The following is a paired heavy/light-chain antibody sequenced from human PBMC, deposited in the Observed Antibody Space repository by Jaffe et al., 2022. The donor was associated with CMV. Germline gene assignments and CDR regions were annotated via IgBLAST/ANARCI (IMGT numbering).Light chain of an antibody. CDR1: QSLLHSNGYNY. V-gene: IGKV2-28*01. Sequence: DIVMTQSPLSLPVTPGEPASISCRSSQSLLHSNGYNYLDWYLQKPGQSPQLLIYLGSNRASGVPDRFSGSGSGTDFTLKISRVEAEDVGVYYCMQALQTPPLYTFGQGTKLEIK. J-gene: IGKJ2*01. CDR2: LGS. CDR3: MQALQTPPLYT.
Heavy chain of an antibody. CDR3: ARDVFRSWYYNNYYYYGMDV. V-gene: IGHV1-46*01. J-gene: IGHJ6*02. Sequence: QVQLVQSGAEVKKPGASVKVSCKASGYTFTSYYMHWVRQAPGQGLEWMGIINPSGGSTSYAQKFQGRVTMTRDTSTSTVYMELSSLRSEDTAVYYCARDVFRSWYYNNYYYYGMDVWGQGTTVTVSS. D-gene: IGHD6-13*01. CDR1: GYTFTSYY. CDR2: INPSGGST.